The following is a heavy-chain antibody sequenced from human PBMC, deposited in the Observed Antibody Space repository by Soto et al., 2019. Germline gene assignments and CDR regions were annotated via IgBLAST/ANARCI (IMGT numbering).Heavy chain of an antibody. V-gene: IGHV3-30-3*01. CDR2: ISYDGSNK. CDR3: AREGVTLEYYFDC. CDR1: GFTFSSYA. J-gene: IGHJ4*02. D-gene: IGHD5-18*01. Sequence: QVQLVESGGGVVQPGRSLRLSCAASGFTFSSYAMHWVRQAPGKGLEWVAVISYDGSNKYYADSVKGRFTISRDNSKNTLYLQMNSLRAEDTAVYYCAREGVTLEYYFDCWGQGTLVTVSS.